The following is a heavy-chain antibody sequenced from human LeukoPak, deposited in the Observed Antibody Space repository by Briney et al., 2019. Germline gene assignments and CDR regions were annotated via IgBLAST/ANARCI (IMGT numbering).Heavy chain of an antibody. CDR3: ARAYDSSGYYLYYYYYYMDV. D-gene: IGHD3-22*01. V-gene: IGHV1-2*02. CDR2: INPNSGGT. J-gene: IGHJ6*03. CDR1: GYTFTGYY. Sequence: ASVKVSCKASGYTFTGYYMHWVRQAPGQGLEWMGWINPNSGGTNYAQKLQGRVTMTTDTSTSTAYMELRSLRSDDTAVYYCARAYDSSGYYLYYYYYYMDVWGKGTTVTVSS.